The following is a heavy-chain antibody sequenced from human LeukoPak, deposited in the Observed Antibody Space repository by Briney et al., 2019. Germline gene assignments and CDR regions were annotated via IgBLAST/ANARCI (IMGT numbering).Heavy chain of an antibody. J-gene: IGHJ6*02. CDR1: GFTFSSYA. CDR3: ARDFNPAIGGWGGFTTWYGMDV. V-gene: IGHV3-48*04. Sequence: GGSLRLSCAASGFTFSSYAMSWVRQAPGKGLEWISYITSSSGTMYYADSVTGRFTISRDNAKNSLYLQMNSLRAEDTAVYYCARDFNPAIGGWGGFTTWYGMDVWGQGTTVTVSS. CDR2: ITSSSGTM. D-gene: IGHD6-19*01.